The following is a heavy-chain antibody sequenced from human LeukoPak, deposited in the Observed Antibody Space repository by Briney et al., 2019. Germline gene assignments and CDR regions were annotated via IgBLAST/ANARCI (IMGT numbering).Heavy chain of an antibody. Sequence: GESLRISCKGSGYSFTSYWISWVRQMPGKGLEWMGGIYPSDSYTNYSPSFQGHVTISADKSISTAYLQWSSLKASDTAMYYCARDHPYCSSTSCFGAFDIWGQGTMVTVSS. CDR2: IYPSDSYT. J-gene: IGHJ3*02. V-gene: IGHV5-10-1*01. CDR3: ARDHPYCSSTSCFGAFDI. D-gene: IGHD2-2*01. CDR1: GYSFTSYW.